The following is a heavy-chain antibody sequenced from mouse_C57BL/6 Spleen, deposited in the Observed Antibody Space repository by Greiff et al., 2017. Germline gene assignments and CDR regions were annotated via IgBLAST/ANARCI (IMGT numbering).Heavy chain of an antibody. CDR3: AGHEGYYGNYFDY. CDR1: GFTFSSYG. J-gene: IGHJ2*01. CDR2: ISSGGSYN. Sequence: EVQGVESGGDLVKPGGSLKLSCAASGFTFSSYGMSWVRQTPDKRLDWVASISSGGSYNYYPDSVKGRFTISRDTAKNTLYLQMSSLKSEDTAMYCCAGHEGYYGNYFDYWGQGTTLTVSS. D-gene: IGHD2-1*01. V-gene: IGHV5-6*01.